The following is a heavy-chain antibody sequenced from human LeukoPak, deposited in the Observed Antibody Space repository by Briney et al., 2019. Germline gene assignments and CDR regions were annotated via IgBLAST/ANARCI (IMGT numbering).Heavy chain of an antibody. CDR2: INQDGNEK. J-gene: IGHJ4*02. D-gene: IGHD4-23*01. Sequence: PGGSLRFSCAASGFTFSNYWLNWVRPAPGKGLEWVANINQDGNEKYYVDSVKGRFTISRDNAKNSLYLQMNSLRAEDTAVYYCARRKGTVVTTGFDYWGQGTLVTVCS. CDR3: ARRKGTVVTTGFDY. V-gene: IGHV3-7*01. CDR1: GFTFSNYW.